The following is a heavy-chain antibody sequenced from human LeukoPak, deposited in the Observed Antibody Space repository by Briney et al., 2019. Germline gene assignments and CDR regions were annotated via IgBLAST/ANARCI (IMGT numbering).Heavy chain of an antibody. Sequence: ASVTVSCKASGYTFSSYGISWVRQAPGQGLEWMGWISAYDGNTNYAQKLQGRVTITTDTSTSTAYMELRSLRSDDTAVYYCARAVPGYSYAYLPYWGQGTLVTVSS. CDR2: ISAYDGNT. V-gene: IGHV1-18*01. D-gene: IGHD5-18*01. CDR1: GYTFSSYG. CDR3: ARAVPGYSYAYLPY. J-gene: IGHJ4*02.